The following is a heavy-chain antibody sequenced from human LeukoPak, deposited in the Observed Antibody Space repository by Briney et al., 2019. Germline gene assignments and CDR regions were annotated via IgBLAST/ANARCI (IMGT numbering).Heavy chain of an antibody. D-gene: IGHD4-11*01. CDR2: INPNTGAT. Sequence: EASVKVSCKASGNTFTANYIHWVRQAPGQGLEWMGRINPNTGATNYAQIFQGSVSLTRDTSIRTAYMQMSSLTSDDTAVYYCARESETYSFDYWGQGTLVTVSS. V-gene: IGHV1-2*06. CDR1: GNTFTANY. CDR3: ARESETYSFDY. J-gene: IGHJ4*02.